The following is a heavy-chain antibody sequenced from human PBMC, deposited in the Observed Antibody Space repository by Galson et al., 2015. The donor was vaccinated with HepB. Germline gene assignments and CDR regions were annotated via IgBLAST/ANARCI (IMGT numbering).Heavy chain of an antibody. V-gene: IGHV3-30-3*01. D-gene: IGHD1-26*01. CDR2: ISYDGSNK. J-gene: IGHJ4*02. CDR1: GFTFSSYA. CDR3: ASWNSGSYQYPFDY. Sequence: SLRLSCAASGFTFSSYAMHWVRQAPGKGLEWVAVISYDGSNKYYADSVKGRFTISRDNSKNTLYLQMNSLRAEDTAVYYCASWNSGSYQYPFDYWGQGTLVTVSS.